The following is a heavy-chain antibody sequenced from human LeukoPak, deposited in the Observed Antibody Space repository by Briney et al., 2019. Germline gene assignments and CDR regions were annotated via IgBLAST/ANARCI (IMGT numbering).Heavy chain of an antibody. CDR2: ISWNSGSI. V-gene: IGHV3-9*01. J-gene: IGHJ4*02. CDR3: AKSPRAVAGPFDY. CDR1: GFTFDDYA. Sequence: GRSLRLSCAASGFTFDDYAMHWVRQAPGKGLEWVSGISWNSGSIGYADSVKGRFTISRDNAKNSLYLQMNSLRAEDTALYYCAKSPRAVAGPFDYWGQGTLVTVSS. D-gene: IGHD6-19*01.